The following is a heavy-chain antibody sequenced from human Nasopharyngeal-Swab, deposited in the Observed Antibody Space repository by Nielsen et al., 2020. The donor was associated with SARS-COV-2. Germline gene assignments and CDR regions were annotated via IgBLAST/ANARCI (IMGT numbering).Heavy chain of an antibody. J-gene: IGHJ3*02. CDR2: IIPIFGTA. D-gene: IGHD5-18*01. V-gene: IGHV1-69*06. Sequence: SVKVSCKASGGTFSSYAISWVRQAPGQGLEWMGGIIPIFGTANYAQKFQGRVMITADKSTSTAYMELSSLRSEDTAVYYCARAPGGIQLWLPYRDAFDIWGQGTTVTVSS. CDR1: GGTFSSYA. CDR3: ARAPGGIQLWLPYRDAFDI.